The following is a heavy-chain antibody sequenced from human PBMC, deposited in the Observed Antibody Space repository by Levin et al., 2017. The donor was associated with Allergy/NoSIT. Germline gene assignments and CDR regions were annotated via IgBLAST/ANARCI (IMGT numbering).Heavy chain of an antibody. J-gene: IGHJ4*02. D-gene: IGHD6-19*01. CDR1: GFTFSSYA. CDR3: AKEATYSSGWYSNY. V-gene: IGHV3-23*01. Sequence: LSLTCAASGFTFSSYAMSWVRQAPGKGLEWVSAISGSGGSTYYADSVKGRFTISRDNSKNTLYLQMNSLRAEDTAVYFCAKEATYSSGWYSNYWGQGTPVTVSS. CDR2: ISGSGGST.